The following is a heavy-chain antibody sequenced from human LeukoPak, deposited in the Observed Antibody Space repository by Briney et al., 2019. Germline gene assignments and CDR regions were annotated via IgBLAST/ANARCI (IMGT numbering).Heavy chain of an antibody. V-gene: IGHV1-3*01. CDR1: GYTFTSYA. CDR3: AREASSWYVRGWFDP. CDR2: INAGNGDT. Sequence: ASVKVSCKASGYTFTSYAMHWVRQAPGQRLEWMGWINAGNGDTKYSQKFQGRVTITRDTSASTAYMELSSLRSEDTAVYYCAREASSWYVRGWFDPWGQGTLVTVSS. D-gene: IGHD6-13*01. J-gene: IGHJ5*02.